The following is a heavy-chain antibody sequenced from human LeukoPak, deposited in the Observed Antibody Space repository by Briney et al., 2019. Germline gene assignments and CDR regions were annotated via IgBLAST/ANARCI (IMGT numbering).Heavy chain of an antibody. V-gene: IGHV3-23*01. CDR1: GFTFSSYA. CDR2: ISGSGGST. J-gene: IGHJ5*02. D-gene: IGHD5-24*01. CDR3: AKGDGYNYDNWFDP. Sequence: PGGSLRVSCAASGFTFSSYALSWVRQAPGKGPEWVSGISGSGGSTYYADAVKGRFSISRDSSKDTLYLQMNSLRAEDTAVYYCAKGDGYNYDNWFDPWGQGTLVTVSS.